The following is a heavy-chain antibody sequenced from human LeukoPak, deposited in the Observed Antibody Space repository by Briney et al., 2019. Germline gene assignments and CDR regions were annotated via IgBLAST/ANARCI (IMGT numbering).Heavy chain of an antibody. D-gene: IGHD3-10*01. CDR3: ARHGSITMVRGRLRYFYMDV. Sequence: GGSLRLSCAASGFTVSSNYMSWVRQAPGKGLEWVSVIYRGDSTYYADSVKGRFTISRDNSKNTLYLQMNSLRAEDTAVYYCARHGSITMVRGRLRYFYMDVWGKGTTVTISS. CDR1: GFTVSSNY. J-gene: IGHJ6*03. V-gene: IGHV3-53*01. CDR2: IYRGDST.